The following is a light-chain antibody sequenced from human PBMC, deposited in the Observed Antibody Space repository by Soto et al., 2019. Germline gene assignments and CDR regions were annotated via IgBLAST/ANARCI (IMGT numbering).Light chain of an antibody. J-gene: IGKJ1*01. Sequence: EIVLTQSPGTMSLSPGETATLSCRASQSFSNTYLAWYQQKPGQAPRVLIYGASNRATGIPDRFSGSGSGTDFTLTISRLEPEDFAVYYCQQCGTSPWTFGQGTKVEIK. CDR1: QSFSNTY. CDR2: GAS. V-gene: IGKV3-20*01. CDR3: QQCGTSPWT.